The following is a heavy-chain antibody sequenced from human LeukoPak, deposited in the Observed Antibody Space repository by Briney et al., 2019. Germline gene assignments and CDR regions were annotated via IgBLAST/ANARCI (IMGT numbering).Heavy chain of an antibody. D-gene: IGHD2-2*02. CDR1: GGTFSSYA. CDR2: IIPIFGTA. J-gene: IGHJ4*02. Sequence: GSSVKVSCKASGGTFSSYAISWVRQAPGQGLEWMGGIIPIFGTANYAQKFQGSVTITADESTSTAYMELSSLRSEDTAVYYCATAGSVVPAAIRRDHFDYWGQGTLVTVSS. CDR3: ATAGSVVPAAIRRDHFDY. V-gene: IGHV1-69*01.